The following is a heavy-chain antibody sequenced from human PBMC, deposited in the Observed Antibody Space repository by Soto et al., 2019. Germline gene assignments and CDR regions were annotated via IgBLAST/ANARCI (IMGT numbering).Heavy chain of an antibody. CDR1: GGAFSGYY. CDR2: GNHSGST. CDR3: ARAPHIAAAAARRFDP. D-gene: IGHD2-2*01. J-gene: IGHJ5*02. Sequence: QVQLQQWGAGLLKPSETLSLTCAVYGGAFSGYYWSWIRQPPGKGVEWIGEGNHSGSTNYNPSLKSRVTISVDTSKNQFSLKLSSVTAADTAVYYCARAPHIAAAAARRFDPWGQGTLVTVSS. V-gene: IGHV4-34*01.